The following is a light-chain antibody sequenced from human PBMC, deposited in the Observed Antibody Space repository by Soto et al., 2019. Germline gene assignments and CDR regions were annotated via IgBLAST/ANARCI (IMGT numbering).Light chain of an antibody. J-gene: IGLJ2*01. CDR2: QDT. CDR1: KLGDKY. Sequence: SYELTQPPSVSVSPGQTASISCSGDKLGDKYVCWYQQKPGQSPVLVIYQDTKRPSGIPERFSGSNSGNTATLTISGTQAMDEADYYCQAWDSSTVVFGGGTKLTVL. V-gene: IGLV3-1*01. CDR3: QAWDSSTVV.